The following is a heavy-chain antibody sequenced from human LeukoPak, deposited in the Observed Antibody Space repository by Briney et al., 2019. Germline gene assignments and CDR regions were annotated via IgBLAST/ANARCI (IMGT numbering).Heavy chain of an antibody. CDR2: ISSSSSHI. CDR3: ARDLGGYGYFDF. D-gene: IGHD5-12*01. V-gene: IGHV3-21*01. J-gene: IGHJ4*02. Sequence: GGSLRLSCAASGFTFSPYSMNWVRQAPGKGLEWVSCISSSSSHIFYADSVKGRFTISRGNAKNSLYLQMNSLRAEDTAVYYCARDLGGYGYFDFWGQGTLVTVSS. CDR1: GFTFSPYS.